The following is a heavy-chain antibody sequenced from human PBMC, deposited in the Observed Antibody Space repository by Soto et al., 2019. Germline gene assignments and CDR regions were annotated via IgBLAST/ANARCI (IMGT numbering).Heavy chain of an antibody. J-gene: IGHJ4*02. Sequence: PSETLSLTCTVSGGSISSYYWSWIRQPPGKGLEWIGYIYYSGSTNYNPSLKSRVTITVDTSKNQFSLKLSSVTAADTAVYYCARRWGRSFDYWGQGTLVTVSS. CDR3: ARRWGRSFDY. CDR1: GGSISSYY. V-gene: IGHV4-59*08. D-gene: IGHD2-15*01. CDR2: IYYSGST.